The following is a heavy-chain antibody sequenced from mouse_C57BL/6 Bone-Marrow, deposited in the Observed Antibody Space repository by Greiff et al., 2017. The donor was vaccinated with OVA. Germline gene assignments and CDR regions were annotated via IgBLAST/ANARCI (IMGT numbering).Heavy chain of an antibody. J-gene: IGHJ1*03. CDR2: ISDGGSYT. CDR3: AGDGITTPDWYFDV. V-gene: IGHV5-4*01. Sequence: EVKLVESGGGLVKPGGSLTLSCAASGFTFSSYAMSWVRQTPEKRLEWVATISDGGSYTYYPDNVKGRFTISRDNAKNNLYLQMSHLKSEDTAMYYCAGDGITTPDWYFDVWGTGTTVTVSS. CDR1: GFTFSSYA. D-gene: IGHD2-4*01.